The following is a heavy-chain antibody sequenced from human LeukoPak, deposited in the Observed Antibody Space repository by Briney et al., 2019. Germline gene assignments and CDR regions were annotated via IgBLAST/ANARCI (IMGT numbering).Heavy chain of an antibody. Sequence: SETLSLTCAVYGGSFSGYYWSWIRQHPGKGLEWIGYIYYSGSTYYNPSLKSRVTISVDTSKNQFSLKLSSVTAADTAVYYCARGSTMVRGAWFDPWGQGTLVTVSS. J-gene: IGHJ5*02. CDR2: IYYSGST. CDR1: GGSFSGYY. CDR3: ARGSTMVRGAWFDP. D-gene: IGHD3-10*01. V-gene: IGHV4-31*11.